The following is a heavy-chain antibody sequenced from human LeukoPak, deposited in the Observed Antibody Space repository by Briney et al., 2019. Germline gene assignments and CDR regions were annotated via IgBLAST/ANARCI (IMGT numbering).Heavy chain of an antibody. CDR3: ARGGRTPFDY. Sequence: PGGSLRLSCAASGFTFSTSGMYWVRQAPGKGLEWVAFIRSDGSIKYYADSVRGRFTISRDNSKNTLYLQMNSLRAEDTAIYYCARGGRTPFDYWGQGTLVTVSS. J-gene: IGHJ4*02. CDR2: IRSDGSIK. CDR1: GFTFSTSG. D-gene: IGHD3-16*01. V-gene: IGHV3-30*02.